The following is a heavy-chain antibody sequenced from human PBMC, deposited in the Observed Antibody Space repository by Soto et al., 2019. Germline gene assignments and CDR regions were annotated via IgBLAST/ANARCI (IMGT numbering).Heavy chain of an antibody. V-gene: IGHV3-21*01. Sequence: GGSLRLSCAASAFTFSSYSMNWIRQAPGKGLEWVSSISSSSSYIYYADSVKGRFTISRDNAKNSLYLQMNSLRAEDTAVYYCARVNSDYGMDVWGQGTTVTVSS. CDR3: ARVNSDYGMDV. CDR2: ISSSSSYI. CDR1: AFTFSSYS. D-gene: IGHD4-4*01. J-gene: IGHJ6*02.